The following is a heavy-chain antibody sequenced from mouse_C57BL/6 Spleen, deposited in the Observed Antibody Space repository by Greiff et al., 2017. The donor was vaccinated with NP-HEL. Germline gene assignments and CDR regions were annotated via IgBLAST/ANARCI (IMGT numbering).Heavy chain of an antibody. D-gene: IGHD2-5*01. CDR1: GYTFTSYW. Sequence: VQLQQPGAELVKPGASVKLSCKASGYTFTSYWMQWVKQRPGQGLEWIGEIDPSDSYTNYNQKFKGKATLTVDTSSSTAYMQLSSLTSEDAAVYYCARHDYSNPEDDWGQGTSVTVSS. CDR2: IDPSDSYT. V-gene: IGHV1-50*01. J-gene: IGHJ4*01. CDR3: ARHDYSNPEDD.